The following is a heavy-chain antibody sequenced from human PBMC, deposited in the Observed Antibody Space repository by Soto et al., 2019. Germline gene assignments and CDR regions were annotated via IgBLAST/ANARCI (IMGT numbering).Heavy chain of an antibody. CDR2: IYKDFT. V-gene: IGHV3-66*01. Sequence: EVQLVESGGGLVRTGGSLRLSCVASGFTVTDIYMNWVRQAPGKGLEWVSVIYKDFTDYADFVKGRFSVSTDSSKNALYLQMDNLRAEDTAVYYCAREPRYCSGGSCSIMGDAFDIWGQGAMVTVSS. D-gene: IGHD2-15*01. CDR1: GFTVTDIY. J-gene: IGHJ3*02. CDR3: AREPRYCSGGSCSIMGDAFDI.